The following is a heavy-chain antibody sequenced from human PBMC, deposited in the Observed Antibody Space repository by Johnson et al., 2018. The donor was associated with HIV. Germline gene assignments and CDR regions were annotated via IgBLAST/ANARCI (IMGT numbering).Heavy chain of an antibody. D-gene: IGHD6-13*01. CDR3: AKVAVATAAGGVALDI. CDR1: GFRFDDYG. Sequence: VQLVESGGGVVRPGGSLRLSCAASGFRFDDYGMTWVRQAPGKGLEWVSGINWNGDSTGYADSVKGRFTISRDNSKNTLYLQMNSLRAEDTAVYYCAKVAVATAAGGVALDIWGPGTMVTVSS. J-gene: IGHJ3*02. CDR2: INWNGDST. V-gene: IGHV3-20*04.